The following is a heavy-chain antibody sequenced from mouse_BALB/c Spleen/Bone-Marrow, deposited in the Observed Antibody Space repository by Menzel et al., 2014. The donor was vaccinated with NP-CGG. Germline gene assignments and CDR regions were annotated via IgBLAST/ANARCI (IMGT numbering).Heavy chain of an antibody. CDR1: GYTFSSYV. Sequence: EVQLQQSGPELGKPGASVKMSCKASGYTFSSYVIHWVKQKPGQGLEWIGYINPYNDGTKYNEKFKGKATLTSDKSPSTAYIDLSSLTSEDSAVYYCAREADGYYVGAMDYWGQGTSVTVSS. J-gene: IGHJ4*01. D-gene: IGHD2-3*01. V-gene: IGHV1-14*01. CDR2: INPYNDGT. CDR3: AREADGYYVGAMDY.